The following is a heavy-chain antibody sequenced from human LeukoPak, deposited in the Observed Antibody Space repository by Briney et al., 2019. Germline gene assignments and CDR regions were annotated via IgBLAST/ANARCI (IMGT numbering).Heavy chain of an antibody. V-gene: IGHV3-23*01. J-gene: IGHJ5*02. CDR2: ISGGGGST. CDR1: GFTFSTYA. D-gene: IGHD6-13*01. CDR3: AKSPRSAADNWFDP. Sequence: GGSLRLSCAASGFTFSTYAMNWVRQAPGKGLEWVSGISGGGGSTYYADSAKGRFTISGDNSKNTLYLQMNSLTVEDTAVYYCAKSPRSAADNWFDPWGQGTLVTVSS.